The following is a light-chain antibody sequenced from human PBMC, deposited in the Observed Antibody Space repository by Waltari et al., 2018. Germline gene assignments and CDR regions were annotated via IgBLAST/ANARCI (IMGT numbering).Light chain of an antibody. V-gene: IGKV4-1*01. CDR3: QQYYRSRT. CDR2: WAS. Sequence: IVMTQSPDSLAVSLRVRATIDSKSIQSVFYRSDNKNYLAWYQHKPGQPPKLLFYWASTRESGVPERFSASGSGTDFTLTINNLQAEDVAVYYCQQYYRSRTFGQGTKVEIK. J-gene: IGKJ1*01. CDR1: QSVFYRSDNKNY.